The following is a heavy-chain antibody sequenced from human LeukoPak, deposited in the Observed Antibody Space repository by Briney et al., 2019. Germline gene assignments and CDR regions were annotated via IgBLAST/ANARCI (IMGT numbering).Heavy chain of an antibody. D-gene: IGHD3-10*01. CDR1: GGSISSSNW. J-gene: IGHJ5*02. CDR3: ARRYYYGSGSYYNVGWFDP. CDR2: IYHSGST. V-gene: IGHV4-4*02. Sequence: SGTLSLTCAVSGGSISSSNWWSWVRPPPGKGLEWIGEIYHSGSTNYDPSLKSRVTISVDKSKNQFSLKLSSVTAADTAVYYCARRYYYGSGSYYNVGWFDPWGQGTLVTVSS.